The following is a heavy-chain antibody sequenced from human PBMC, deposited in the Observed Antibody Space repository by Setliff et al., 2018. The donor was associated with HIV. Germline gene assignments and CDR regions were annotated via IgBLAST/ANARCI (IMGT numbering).Heavy chain of an antibody. CDR2: ISTHNGDT. D-gene: IGHD3-10*01. Sequence: ASVKVSCKASGYSLPSYGFSWVRQAPGQGLEWVGWISTHNGDTSYAQKVQGRVTMTTDTLTTTTYMELTSLRSDDTAVYYCARYLGGNEFDVWGQGTKVTVSS. V-gene: IGHV1-18*01. CDR3: ARYLGGNEFDV. CDR1: GYSLPSYG. J-gene: IGHJ3*01.